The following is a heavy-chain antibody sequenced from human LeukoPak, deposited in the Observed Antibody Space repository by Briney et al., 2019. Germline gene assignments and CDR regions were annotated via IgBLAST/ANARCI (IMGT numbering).Heavy chain of an antibody. Sequence: GGSLRLSCAASGFTFSSYAMSWVRQAPGKGLEWVSAISGSGGSTYYADSVKGRFTISRDNSKNTLYLQMNSLRAEDTAVYYCAKCAPGREQQPYYYYYYMDVWGKGTTVTVSS. CDR1: GFTFSSYA. V-gene: IGHV3-23*01. CDR3: AKCAPGREQQPYYYYYYMDV. CDR2: ISGSGGST. D-gene: IGHD6-13*01. J-gene: IGHJ6*03.